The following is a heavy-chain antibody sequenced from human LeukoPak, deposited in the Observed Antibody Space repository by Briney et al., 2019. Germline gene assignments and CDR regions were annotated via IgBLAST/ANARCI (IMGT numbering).Heavy chain of an antibody. CDR1: GFTFSHYS. V-gene: IGHV3-21*03. J-gene: IGHJ4*02. Sequence: GGSLRLSCAASGFTFSHYSMNWVRQAPGKGLEWVSSISSSSSDIYYADSVKGRFTISRDNAKNTLYLQMNSLRAEDTAVYYCARQGDDFLTAFYTWGQGTLVTASS. CDR3: ARQGDDFLTAFYT. CDR2: ISSSSSDI. D-gene: IGHD3-9*01.